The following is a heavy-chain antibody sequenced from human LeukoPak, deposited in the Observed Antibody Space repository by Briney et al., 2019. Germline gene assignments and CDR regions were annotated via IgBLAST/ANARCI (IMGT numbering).Heavy chain of an antibody. J-gene: IGHJ3*02. CDR1: GYSISSGYY. D-gene: IGHD6-13*01. V-gene: IGHV4-38-2*02. Sequence: SETLSLTCTVSGYSISSGYYWGWIRQPPGKGLEGFGSIYHSGSTYYNPSLKSRVTISVDASKNQFSLKLSSVTAADTAVYYCARHKAGYSSSWIAFDIWGQGTMVTVSS. CDR2: IYHSGST. CDR3: ARHKAGYSSSWIAFDI.